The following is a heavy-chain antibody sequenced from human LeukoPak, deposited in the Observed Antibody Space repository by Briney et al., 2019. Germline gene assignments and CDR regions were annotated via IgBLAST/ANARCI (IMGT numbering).Heavy chain of an antibody. V-gene: IGHV1-46*01. D-gene: IGHD3-10*01. CDR3: ARAGTENFSNNWFDP. CDR2: INPSGGST. J-gene: IGHJ5*02. Sequence: AASVKLSFKASGYTFTSSYIHWVRQAPGQGLEWMGKINPSGGSTNYAQKFQGRVTITTDESTSTAYMELSSLRSEDTAVYYCARAGTENFSNNWFDPWGQGTLVTVSS. CDR1: GYTFTSSY.